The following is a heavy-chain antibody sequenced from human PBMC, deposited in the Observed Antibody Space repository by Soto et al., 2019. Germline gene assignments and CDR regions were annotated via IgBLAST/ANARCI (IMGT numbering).Heavy chain of an antibody. V-gene: IGHV1-18*04. CDR1: GYTFTSYG. CDR3: ARDIVVVPAAKGYYYYYGMDV. D-gene: IGHD2-2*01. CDR2: ISAYNGNT. J-gene: IGHJ6*02. Sequence: QVQLVQSGAEVKKPGASVKVSCKASGYTFTSYGISWVRQAPGQGLEWMGWISAYNGNTNYAQKLQGKVTMTTDTSTSTAYMELRSLRSDDTAVYYCARDIVVVPAAKGYYYYYGMDVWGQGTTVTVSS.